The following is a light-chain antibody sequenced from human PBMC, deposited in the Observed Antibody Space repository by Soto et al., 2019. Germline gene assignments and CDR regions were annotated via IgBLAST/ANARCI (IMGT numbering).Light chain of an antibody. Sequence: QSLLTQPASVSGSPGQSITISCTGTSSDVGAYDFVSWYQQHPDKAPKLMIYEVSNRPSGVSNRFSGSKSVNTATLTISGLQAEDEADYYCGSYTSSSTRVFGTGTKVTVL. CDR1: SSDVGAYDF. CDR3: GSYTSSSTRV. J-gene: IGLJ1*01. CDR2: EVS. V-gene: IGLV2-14*03.